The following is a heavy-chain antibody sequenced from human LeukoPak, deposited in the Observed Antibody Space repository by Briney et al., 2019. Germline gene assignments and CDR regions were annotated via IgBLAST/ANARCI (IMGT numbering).Heavy chain of an antibody. CDR2: INHSGST. J-gene: IGHJ6*04. D-gene: IGHD3-9*01. CDR1: GGSFSGYY. V-gene: IGHV4-34*01. Sequence: SETLSLTCAVYGGSFSGYYWSWIRQPPGKGLEWIGEINHSGSTYYNPSLKSRVTISVDTSKNQFSLKLSSVTAADTAVYYCARSLPPTRYDILTGYLGGMDVWGKGTTVTISS. CDR3: ARSLPPTRYDILTGYLGGMDV.